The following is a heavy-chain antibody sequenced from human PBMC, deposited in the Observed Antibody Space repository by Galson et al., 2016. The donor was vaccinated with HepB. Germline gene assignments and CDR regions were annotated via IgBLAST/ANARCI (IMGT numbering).Heavy chain of an antibody. D-gene: IGHD6-13*01. CDR3: AREKDSSSWYNFDY. Sequence: SLRLSCAASGFTFSSYGMHWVRQAPGKGLEWVAVIWYDGSNKYYADSVKGRLTISRDNSKNTLFLQMNSLRAEDTAVYYCAREKDSSSWYNFDYWGQGTLVTVSS. V-gene: IGHV3-33*01. CDR1: GFTFSSYG. J-gene: IGHJ4*02. CDR2: IWYDGSNK.